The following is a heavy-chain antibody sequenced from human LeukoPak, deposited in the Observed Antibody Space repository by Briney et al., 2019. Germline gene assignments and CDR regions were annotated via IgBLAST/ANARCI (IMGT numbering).Heavy chain of an antibody. Sequence: ASVKVSCKASGYTFTGYDINWVRQATGPGHEWMGWMNPNTGDTGYAQKFQGRGTMTRNSSIDTAYMELSGLRSEDTAVYYCTRGSLSGSSRDYWGQGTLLTVSS. CDR3: TRGSLSGSSRDY. D-gene: IGHD1-26*01. J-gene: IGHJ4*02. V-gene: IGHV1-8*01. CDR2: MNPNTGDT. CDR1: GYTFTGYD.